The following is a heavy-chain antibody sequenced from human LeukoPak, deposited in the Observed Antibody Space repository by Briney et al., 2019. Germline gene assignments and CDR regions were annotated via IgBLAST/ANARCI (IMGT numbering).Heavy chain of an antibody. J-gene: IGHJ4*02. D-gene: IGHD4-23*01. CDR2: ISYDGSNK. CDR1: GFTSSSYA. Sequence: PGRSLRLSCAASGFTSSSYAMHWVRQAPGKGLEGVAVISYDGSNKYYADSVKGRFTISRDNSKNTLYLQMNSLRAEDTAVYYCARGEQVTVVSNFDYWGQGTLVTVSS. CDR3: ARGEQVTVVSNFDY. V-gene: IGHV3-30-3*01.